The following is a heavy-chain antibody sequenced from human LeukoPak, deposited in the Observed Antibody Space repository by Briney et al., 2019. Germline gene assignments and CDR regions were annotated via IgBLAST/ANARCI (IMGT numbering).Heavy chain of an antibody. CDR2: ISVSSSYI. CDR1: GITFSTYS. V-gene: IGHV3-21*01. Sequence: GSLRLSCAASGITFSTYSMNLVRQARGEGLGWVTFISVSSSYIYYTDSVKGRFTISRDNAKNSLYLQMESLRAEDTAVYYCARGLDDFWSGLIHYWGQGTLVTVSS. CDR3: ARGLDDFWSGLIHY. J-gene: IGHJ4*02. D-gene: IGHD3-3*01.